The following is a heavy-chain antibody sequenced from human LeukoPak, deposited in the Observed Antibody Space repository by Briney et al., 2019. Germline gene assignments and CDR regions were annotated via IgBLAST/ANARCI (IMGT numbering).Heavy chain of an antibody. CDR1: GYTSTSYD. Sequence: ASVKVSCKASGYTSTSYDINWARQATGQRLEWMGWMNPNSGNTGYAQKFQGRVTMTRNTCISTAYMELSSLRSEDTAVYYCARGGFPMAEDLDYWGQGTLVTV. D-gene: IGHD5-24*01. CDR3: ARGGFPMAEDLDY. V-gene: IGHV1-8*01. CDR2: MNPNSGNT. J-gene: IGHJ4*02.